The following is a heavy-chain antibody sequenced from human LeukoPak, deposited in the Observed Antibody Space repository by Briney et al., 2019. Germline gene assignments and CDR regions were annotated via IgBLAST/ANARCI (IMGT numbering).Heavy chain of an antibody. CDR1: GFNFGEFW. D-gene: IGHD3-3*01. J-gene: IGHJ5*02. V-gene: IGHV3-7*03. Sequence: PGGSLRLSCAASGFNFGEFWMAWVRQTPGMGLEWVADIKEDGSESFYVDSVKGRFTISRDNSKNTLYLQMNSLRAEDTAVYYCAKDERITIFGVAFNWFDPWGQGTLVTVSS. CDR3: AKDERITIFGVAFNWFDP. CDR2: IKEDGSES.